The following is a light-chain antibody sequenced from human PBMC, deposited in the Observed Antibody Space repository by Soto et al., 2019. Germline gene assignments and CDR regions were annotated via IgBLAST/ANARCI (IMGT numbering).Light chain of an antibody. CDR3: QQYSASPSIT. CDR1: QSVTSGY. V-gene: IGKV3-20*01. CDR2: GAS. J-gene: IGKJ5*01. Sequence: EIVLTQSPGTLSLSPGERATLSCRASQSVTSGYLAWYQQKPGQAPRLLIYGASTRATGVPDRFSGSGSGTDFTLTISRLESEDFAVYYCQQYSASPSITFGQGTRLENK.